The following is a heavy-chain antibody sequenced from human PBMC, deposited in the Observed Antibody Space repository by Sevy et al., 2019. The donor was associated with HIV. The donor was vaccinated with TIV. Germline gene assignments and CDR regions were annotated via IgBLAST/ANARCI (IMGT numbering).Heavy chain of an antibody. J-gene: IGHJ3*01. CDR3: SAEGSEETVSQPDALDF. Sequence: GGSLRLSCTASGFTFGDYAMSWFRQAPGKGLEWVGFIRSKTYGGTTEYAASVKGRFTISRDDSKSIAYLQMNSRKTEKTAVYYCSAEGSEETVSQPDALDFWGQGTMVTVSS. CDR1: GFTFGDYA. V-gene: IGHV3-49*03. D-gene: IGHD2-15*01. CDR2: IRSKTYGGTT.